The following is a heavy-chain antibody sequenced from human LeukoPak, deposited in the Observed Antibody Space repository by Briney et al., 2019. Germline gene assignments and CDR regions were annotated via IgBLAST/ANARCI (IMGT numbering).Heavy chain of an antibody. CDR2: ITWDGGTT. CDR3: TKDRYCTTTTSPLDY. Sequence: GGSLRLSCAASGFTFDDYTFHWVRQAPGKGLEWVSLITWDGGTTYYADSVKGRFTISRDNSKNSVYLQMDGLRTEDTALYYCTKDRYCTTTTSPLDYWGQGTLVTVSS. CDR1: GFTFDDYT. V-gene: IGHV3-43*01. J-gene: IGHJ4*02. D-gene: IGHD2-2*01.